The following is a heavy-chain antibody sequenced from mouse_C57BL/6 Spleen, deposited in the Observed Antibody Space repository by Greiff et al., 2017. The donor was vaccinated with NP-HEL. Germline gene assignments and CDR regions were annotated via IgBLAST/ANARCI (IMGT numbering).Heavy chain of an antibody. Sequence: EVKLQQSGPGMVKPSQSLSLTCTVTGYSITSGYDWHWIRHFPGNKLEWMGYISYSGSTNYNPSLKSRISITHDTSKNHFFLKLNSVTTEDTATYYCARGDDYDVYAMDYWGQGTSVTVSS. CDR3: ARGDDYDVYAMDY. V-gene: IGHV3-1*01. D-gene: IGHD2-4*01. CDR2: ISYSGST. CDR1: GYSITSGYD. J-gene: IGHJ4*01.